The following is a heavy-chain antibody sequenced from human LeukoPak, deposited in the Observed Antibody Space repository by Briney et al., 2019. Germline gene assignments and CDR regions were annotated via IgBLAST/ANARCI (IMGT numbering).Heavy chain of an antibody. CDR2: INTNTGNP. J-gene: IGHJ4*02. CDR3: ARDYGRTYSGYDYDSGSGYYFDY. D-gene: IGHD5-12*01. Sequence: ASVKVSCKASGYTFTSYAMNWVRQAPGQGPEWMGWINTNTGNPTYAQGFTGRFVFSLDTSVSTAYLQISSLKAEDTAVYYCARDYGRTYSGYDYDSGSGYYFDYWGQGTLVTVSS. V-gene: IGHV7-4-1*02. CDR1: GYTFTSYA.